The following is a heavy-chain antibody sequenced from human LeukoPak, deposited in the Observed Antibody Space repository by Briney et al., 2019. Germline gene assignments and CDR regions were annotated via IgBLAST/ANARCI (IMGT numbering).Heavy chain of an antibody. Sequence: ASVKVSCKASGYTFTSYGISWVRLAPGQGLEWMGWISAYNGNTNYAQKLQGRVTMTTDTSTSTAYMELRSLRSDDTAVYYCARQGTVTTYYYYYYGMDVWGQGTTVTVSS. CDR3: ARQGTVTTYYYYYYGMDV. CDR1: GYTFTSYG. V-gene: IGHV1-18*01. D-gene: IGHD4-17*01. CDR2: ISAYNGNT. J-gene: IGHJ6*02.